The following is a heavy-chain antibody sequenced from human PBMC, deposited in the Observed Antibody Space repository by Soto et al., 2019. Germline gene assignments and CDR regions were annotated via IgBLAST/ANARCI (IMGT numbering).Heavy chain of an antibody. CDR2: ITDRGDNI. CDR3: ARSWRSSPGSDY. D-gene: IGHD2-15*01. Sequence: GGSLRLSCAVPEFIFRRSEMNWVRQAPGKGLEWVSYITDRGDNINYADSVRGRFTISRDNDKSLLYLQVNSLKVEDTGVYYCARSWRSSPGSDYRGQRTLVTV. CDR1: EFIFRRSE. J-gene: IGHJ4*02. V-gene: IGHV3-48*03.